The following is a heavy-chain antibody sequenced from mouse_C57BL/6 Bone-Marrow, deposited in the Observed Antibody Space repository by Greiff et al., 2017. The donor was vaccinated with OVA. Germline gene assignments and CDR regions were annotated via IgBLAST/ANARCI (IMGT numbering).Heavy chain of an antibody. D-gene: IGHD1-1*01. J-gene: IGHJ4*01. CDR1: GYTFTSYW. CDR3: ARNYGSSYLDY. Sequence: VQLQQPGAELVMPGASVKLSCKASGYTFTSYWMHWVKQRPGQGLEWIGEIDPSDSYTNYNQKFKGKSTLTVDKSSSTAYMQLSSLTSEDSAVYYCARNYGSSYLDYWGQGTSVTVSS. CDR2: IDPSDSYT. V-gene: IGHV1-69*01.